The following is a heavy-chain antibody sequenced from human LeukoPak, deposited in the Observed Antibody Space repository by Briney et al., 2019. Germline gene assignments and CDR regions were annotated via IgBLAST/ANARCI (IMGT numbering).Heavy chain of an antibody. V-gene: IGHV1-69*04. CDR2: IIPILGIA. Sequence: SVKVSCKASGGTFSSYAISGVRQAPGQGLEWMGRIIPILGIANYAQKFQGRVTMTRNTSISTAYMELSSLRSEDTAVYYCARGVSSSWYYYYGMDVWGQGTTVTVSS. CDR3: ARGVSSSWYYYYGMDV. D-gene: IGHD6-13*01. J-gene: IGHJ6*02. CDR1: GGTFSSYA.